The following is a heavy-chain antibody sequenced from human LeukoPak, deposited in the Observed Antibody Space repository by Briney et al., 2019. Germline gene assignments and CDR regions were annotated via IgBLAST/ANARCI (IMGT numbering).Heavy chain of an antibody. D-gene: IGHD4-17*01. J-gene: IGHJ5*02. Sequence: PSETLSLTCTVSGGSISSYYWSWIRQPAGKGLEWIGRIYTSGSTNYNPSLKSRVTMSVDTSKNQFSLKLISVTAADTAVYYCARDLYGDSLNNWFDPWGQGTLVAVSS. CDR3: ARDLYGDSLNNWFDP. CDR2: IYTSGST. CDR1: GGSISSYY. V-gene: IGHV4-4*07.